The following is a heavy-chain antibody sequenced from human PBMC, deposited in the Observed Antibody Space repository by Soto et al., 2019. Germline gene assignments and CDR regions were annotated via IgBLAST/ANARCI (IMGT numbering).Heavy chain of an antibody. Sequence: SETLSLTCAVYGGSFSGYYWSWICQPPGKGLEWIGEINHSGSTNYNPSLKSRVTISVDTSKNQFSLKLSSVTAADTAVYYCARGQEYCSSTSCPKYYYYYYMDVWGKGTTVTVSS. CDR1: GGSFSGYY. CDR3: ARGQEYCSSTSCPKYYYYYYMDV. V-gene: IGHV4-34*01. CDR2: INHSGST. D-gene: IGHD2-2*01. J-gene: IGHJ6*03.